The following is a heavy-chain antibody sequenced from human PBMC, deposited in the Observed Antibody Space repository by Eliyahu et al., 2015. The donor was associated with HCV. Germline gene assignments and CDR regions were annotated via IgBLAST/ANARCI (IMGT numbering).Heavy chain of an antibody. V-gene: IGHV3-66*02. Sequence: EVQLVESGGGLVQPGGSLXLSCAASGFTVGSNYMGWVRQAPGKGLEWVSVIHSGGTTYYEEAVKGRFTISRDNSKNTLYLQMNSLRPDDTAVYFCGRRSPRYSGYDLIDYWGQGTLVTVSS. D-gene: IGHD5-12*01. J-gene: IGHJ4*02. CDR1: GFTVGSNY. CDR2: IHSGGTT. CDR3: GRRSPRYSGYDLIDY.